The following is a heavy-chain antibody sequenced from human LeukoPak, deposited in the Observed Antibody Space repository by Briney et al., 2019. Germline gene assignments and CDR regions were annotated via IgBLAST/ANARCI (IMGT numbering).Heavy chain of an antibody. J-gene: IGHJ4*01. CDR1: GFSFSAYS. CDR2: ISSGSSYI. V-gene: IGHV3-21*01. Sequence: GGSLRLSCAASGFSFSAYSMSWVRQAPGKGLEWVSSISSGSSYIYYAASVKGRFTISRDNAKNSLYLQMKSLRVEDTAVYYCALDCSGGNCYSAYWGHGTLVTVSS. CDR3: ALDCSGGNCYSAY. D-gene: IGHD2-15*01.